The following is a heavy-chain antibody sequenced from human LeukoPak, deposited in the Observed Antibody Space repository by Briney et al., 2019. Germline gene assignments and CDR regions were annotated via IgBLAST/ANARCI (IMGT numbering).Heavy chain of an antibody. D-gene: IGHD3-10*01. V-gene: IGHV3-23*01. CDR1: GFTFSSYA. J-gene: IGHJ4*02. Sequence: GGSLRLSCAASGFTFSSYAMSWVRQAPGKGLKRVSTISGSGGSTYYADSVKGRFTISRGDSKNTLFLQMNSLRAEDTALYYCAKGKNFYGSGTYGDYWGQGTLVTVSS. CDR3: AKGKNFYGSGTYGDY. CDR2: ISGSGGST.